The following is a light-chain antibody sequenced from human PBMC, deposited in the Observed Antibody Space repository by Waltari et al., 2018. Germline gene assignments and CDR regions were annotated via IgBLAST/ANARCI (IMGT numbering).Light chain of an antibody. CDR2: ETS. Sequence: EIVLTQSPGTLSLSPGERVTLSCRASQTVISSYLAWYQQKPGQAPRLLIYETSSRATGIPDRFSGSRSGTDFTLTISRLEPEDSAVYYCQQYGSSPRYTFGQGTKLEI. J-gene: IGKJ2*01. CDR1: QTVISSY. V-gene: IGKV3-20*01. CDR3: QQYGSSPRYT.